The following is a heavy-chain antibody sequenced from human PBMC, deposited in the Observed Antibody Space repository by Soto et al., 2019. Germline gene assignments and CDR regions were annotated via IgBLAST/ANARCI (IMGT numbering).Heavy chain of an antibody. V-gene: IGHV1-18*01. J-gene: IGHJ4*02. CDR2: ISVHNGYT. CDR1: GYTFSSYG. CDR3: ARLEHNFGPHDY. Sequence: QVQLAQSGAEVKKPGASVTVSCNASGYTFSSYGISWGRQAPGQGLEWVGWISVHNGYTKYATELQGRVTMTTDTSTSTAYMELRSLRSDDSAVYYCARLEHNFGPHDYWGQGTLVTVTS. D-gene: IGHD1-1*01.